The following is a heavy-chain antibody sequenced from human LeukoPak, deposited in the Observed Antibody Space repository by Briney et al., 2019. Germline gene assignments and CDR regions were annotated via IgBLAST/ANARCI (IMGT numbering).Heavy chain of an antibody. D-gene: IGHD4-17*01. Sequence: PGGSLRLSCAASGFTLSGYWIHWVRQAPGKGLVWVARINPDGSITSCADSVKGRITISRDNAKNTLYLQMHSLRAEDTAVYYCARDFHGDHDYWGQGTLVTVSS. V-gene: IGHV3-74*01. CDR1: GFTLSGYW. J-gene: IGHJ4*02. CDR3: ARDFHGDHDY. CDR2: INPDGSIT.